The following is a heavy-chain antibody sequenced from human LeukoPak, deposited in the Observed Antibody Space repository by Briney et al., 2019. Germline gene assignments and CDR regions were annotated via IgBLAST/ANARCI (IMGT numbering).Heavy chain of an antibody. CDR1: GFTVSSNY. CDR3: AMKAVPRPRLYDAFDF. J-gene: IGHJ3*01. V-gene: IGHV3-53*01. Sequence: GGSLRLSCAASGFTVSSNYMSWVRQAPGKGLEWVSVIYSGGSTYYADSVKGRFTISRDNAKNSLYLQTNSLRADDTAVYYCAMKAVPRPRLYDAFDFWGQGTVVTVSS. CDR2: IYSGGST. D-gene: IGHD2-2*02.